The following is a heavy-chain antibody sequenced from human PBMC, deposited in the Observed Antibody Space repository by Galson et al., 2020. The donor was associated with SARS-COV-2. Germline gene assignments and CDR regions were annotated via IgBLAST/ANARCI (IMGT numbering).Heavy chain of an antibody. CDR1: GGSVSGGSQY. V-gene: IGHV4-61*02. J-gene: IGHJ6*02. CDR2: IYISGST. CDR3: ARIGSWDYYYYGMDV. Sequence: SETLSLTCTVSGGSVSGGSQYWRWIRQPAGKGLEWIGRIYISGSTNYNPSLKSRVTISLDTSKNQFSLKVTSVTAADTAVYYCARIGSWDYYYYGMDVWGQGTTVTVSS. D-gene: IGHD2-15*01.